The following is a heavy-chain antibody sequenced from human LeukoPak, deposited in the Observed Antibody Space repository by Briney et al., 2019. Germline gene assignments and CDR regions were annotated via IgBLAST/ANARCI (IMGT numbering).Heavy chain of an antibody. CDR1: GFAFSDYS. CDR3: ASGGATAWGY. J-gene: IGHJ4*02. D-gene: IGHD5-12*01. V-gene: IGHV3-21*06. CDR2: ITSDSNLI. Sequence: PGGSLRLSCAASGFAFSDYSMNWVRQAPGKGLEWISAITSDSNLIYYADSMRGRITISRDNAENSVYLQMNGLRAEDTVIYYCASGGATAWGYWGQGALVIVSS.